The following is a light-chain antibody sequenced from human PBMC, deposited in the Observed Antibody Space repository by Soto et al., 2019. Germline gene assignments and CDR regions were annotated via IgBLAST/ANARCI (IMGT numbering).Light chain of an antibody. V-gene: IGKV3-20*01. CDR1: QGVRGSY. CDR2: DAS. J-gene: IGKJ5*01. CDR3: QQYGNSPIT. Sequence: EIVVTQSAGTLSLSPGERATLSCRASQGVRGSYLAWYQQKPGQAPRLLIYDASTRATGIPSRFIGRGSGTDFTLTISRLEPEDFAVYYCQQYGNSPITFGQGTRLEIK.